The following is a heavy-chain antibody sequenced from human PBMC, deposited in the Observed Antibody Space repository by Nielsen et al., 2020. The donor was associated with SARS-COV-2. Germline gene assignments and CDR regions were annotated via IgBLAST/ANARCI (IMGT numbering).Heavy chain of an antibody. CDR2: INADGSST. V-gene: IGHV3-74*01. Sequence: GESLKISCAASGFTFSNYWMHWVRQVPGKGLVWVSRINADGSSTSYADYVKGRFTISRDNAKNTLYLQMNSLRAEDTAVYYCGKSGSSHYYYYYGMDVWGQGTTVTVSS. CDR1: GFTFSNYW. J-gene: IGHJ6*02. CDR3: GKSGSSHYYYYYGMDV. D-gene: IGHD6-6*01.